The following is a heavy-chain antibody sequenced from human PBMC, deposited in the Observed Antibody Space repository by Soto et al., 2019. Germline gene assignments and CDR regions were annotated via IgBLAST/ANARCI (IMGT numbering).Heavy chain of an antibody. J-gene: IGHJ4*02. Sequence: EVQLLESGGGLVQPGGSLRLSCAASGFTFSSYAMSWVRQAPGKGLEWVSAISGSGGSTYYADSGKGRFTISRDNSKNTQYLQMNSLRAEDKAVYYCAKASIRAGAANFDYWGQGTLVTVSS. CDR2: ISGSGGST. V-gene: IGHV3-23*01. CDR1: GFTFSSYA. CDR3: AKASIRAGAANFDY. D-gene: IGHD6-19*01.